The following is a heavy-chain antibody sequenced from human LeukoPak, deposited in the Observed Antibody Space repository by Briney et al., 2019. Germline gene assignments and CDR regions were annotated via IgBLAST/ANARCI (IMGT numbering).Heavy chain of an antibody. Sequence: GGSLRLSCAASGFSCSSYWMSWVRQAPGEGLEWVANIKQDGSEKYYVDSVKGRFTISRDNAKNSLYLQMNSLRAEDTAVYYCARHNPYSSGWYCFDDWGQGTLVTVSS. CDR1: GFSCSSYW. D-gene: IGHD6-13*01. J-gene: IGHJ4*02. CDR2: IKQDGSEK. CDR3: ARHNPYSSGWYCFDD. V-gene: IGHV3-7*02.